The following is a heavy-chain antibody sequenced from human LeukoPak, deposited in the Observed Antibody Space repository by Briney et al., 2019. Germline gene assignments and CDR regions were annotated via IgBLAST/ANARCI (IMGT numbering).Heavy chain of an antibody. Sequence: PGGSLRLSCAASGFTFSSYWMSWVRQAPGKGLEWVANIKQGGSEKCYVDSVKGRFTISRDNAKNSLYLQMNSLRAEDTAVYYCARDRLAGTVQYYFDYWGQGTLVTVSS. CDR2: IKQGGSEK. D-gene: IGHD6-13*01. J-gene: IGHJ4*02. CDR1: GFTFSSYW. V-gene: IGHV3-7*01. CDR3: ARDRLAGTVQYYFDY.